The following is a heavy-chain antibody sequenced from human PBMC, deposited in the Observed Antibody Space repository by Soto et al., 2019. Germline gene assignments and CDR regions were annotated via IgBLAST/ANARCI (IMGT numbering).Heavy chain of an antibody. J-gene: IGHJ6*02. CDR3: TRRRFGVRGVTTMYV. Sequence: SETLSLTCTVSGGSIGGSNYFWGWIRQSPGTGLGWLGTIYSSGSTYYNPSLKSRITMSLDTSKNQFSLSLGSVTAADTAVYYCTRRRFGVRGVTTMYVWGPGTTVTVSS. CDR1: GGSIGGSNYF. CDR2: IYSSGST. V-gene: IGHV4-39*01. D-gene: IGHD3-10*01.